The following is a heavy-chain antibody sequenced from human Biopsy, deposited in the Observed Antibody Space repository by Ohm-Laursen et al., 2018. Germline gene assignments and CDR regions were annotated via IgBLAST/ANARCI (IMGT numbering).Heavy chain of an antibody. CDR3: AADINVWNVNY. CDR2: FAPENGKT. Sequence: SVTAYCKISGYTLNELSMHWVRPVPGKGLEWMGGFAPENGKTVYAQNFQARVSLTEDTSTDTAYMELRSLRSEDTAVYYCAADINVWNVNYWGQGTQVTVSS. CDR1: GYTLNELS. D-gene: IGHD1-1*01. V-gene: IGHV1-24*01. J-gene: IGHJ4*02.